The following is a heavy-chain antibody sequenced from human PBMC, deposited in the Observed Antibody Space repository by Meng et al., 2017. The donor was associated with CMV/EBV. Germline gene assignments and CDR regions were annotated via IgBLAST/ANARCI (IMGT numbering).Heavy chain of an antibody. Sequence: GSPLKISCTASGFTFSKCGMHWVRQAPGKGLEWVAVIWYDGSEEYYADNVKGRFTISRDNYRHMLYLQMNNLRAEDTAVYYRAKAPYSGGFDSWGQGTLVTVSS. J-gene: IGHJ4*02. V-gene: IGHV3-33*03. CDR2: IWYDGSEE. CDR3: AKAPYSGGFDS. D-gene: IGHD3-10*01. CDR1: GFTFSKCG.